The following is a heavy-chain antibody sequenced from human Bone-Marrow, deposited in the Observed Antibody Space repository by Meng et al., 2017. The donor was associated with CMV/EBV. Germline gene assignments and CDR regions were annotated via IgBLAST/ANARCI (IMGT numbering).Heavy chain of an antibody. CDR2: TYYRSKWYN. CDR1: GDSVSSNSAA. V-gene: IGHV6-1*01. J-gene: IGHJ6*02. Sequence: SQTLSLTCAISGDSVSSNSAAWNWIRQSPSRGLEWLGRTYYRSKWYNDYAVSVKSRITINPDTSKNQFSLQLNSVSPEDTAVYYCARERFDHGSGSYGYYYYGMAVWGQGTTVNVSS. D-gene: IGHD3-10*01. CDR3: ARERFDHGSGSYGYYYYGMAV.